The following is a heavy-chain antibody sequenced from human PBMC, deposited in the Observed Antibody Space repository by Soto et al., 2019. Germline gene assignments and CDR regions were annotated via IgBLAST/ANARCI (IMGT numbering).Heavy chain of an antibody. CDR1: GFSLSTSGVS. CDR2: IYWDDDK. CDR3: AHILYYDGSGYPPPPPVW. D-gene: IGHD3-22*01. V-gene: IGHV2-5*02. Sequence: SGPTLVNPTQTLTLTCTFSGFSLSTSGVSVGWNRQPPGKALEWLALIYWDDDKRYSPSLKSRLTITKDTSKNQVVLTMNNKDPVDTATFFFAHILYYDGSGYPPPPPVWWGQGTLVTVSS. J-gene: IGHJ4*02.